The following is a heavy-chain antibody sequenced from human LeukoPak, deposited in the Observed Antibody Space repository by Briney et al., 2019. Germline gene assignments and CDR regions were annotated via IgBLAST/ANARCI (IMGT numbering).Heavy chain of an antibody. V-gene: IGHV1-18*01. CDR3: ARDSVSMITFGGVIPRPFDY. CDR1: GYTFTSYR. Sequence: GASVKVSCKASGYTFTSYRISWVRQAPGQGLEWMGWISAYNGNTNYAQKLQGRVTMTTDTSTSTAYMELRSLRSDDTAVYYCARDSVSMITFGGVIPRPFDYWGQGTLVTVSS. D-gene: IGHD3-16*02. CDR2: ISAYNGNT. J-gene: IGHJ4*02.